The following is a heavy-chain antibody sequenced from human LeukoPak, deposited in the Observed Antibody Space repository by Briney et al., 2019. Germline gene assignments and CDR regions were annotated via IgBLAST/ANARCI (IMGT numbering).Heavy chain of an antibody. D-gene: IGHD6-19*01. J-gene: IGHJ4*02. CDR2: INWGSNHI. CDR3: ARDNSGWSRDY. V-gene: IGHV3-21*06. Sequence: GGSLRLSCAASGFTLRSYSMSWVRQAPGKGLEWVSSINWGSNHIYYADAVQGRFTISRDNAKNSLYLQMNSLRAEDTAIHYCARDNSGWSRDYWGQGTLVTVSS. CDR1: GFTLRSYS.